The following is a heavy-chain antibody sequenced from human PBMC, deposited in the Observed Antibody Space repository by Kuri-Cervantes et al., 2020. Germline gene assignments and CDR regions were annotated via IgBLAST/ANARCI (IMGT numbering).Heavy chain of an antibody. CDR3: ARGLMRKDITMVRGVIAY. V-gene: IGHV1-8*01. D-gene: IGHD3-10*01. J-gene: IGHJ4*02. Sequence: ASVKVSCKASGYTFTSYDINWVRQATGQGLEWMGWMNPNSGSTGYAQKFQGRVTMTRNTSISTAYMELSSLRSEDTAVYYCARGLMRKDITMVRGVIAYWGQGTLVTVSS. CDR1: GYTFTSYD. CDR2: MNPNSGST.